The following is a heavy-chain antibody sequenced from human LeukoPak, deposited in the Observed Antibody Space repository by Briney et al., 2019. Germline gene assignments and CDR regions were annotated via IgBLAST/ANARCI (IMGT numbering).Heavy chain of an antibody. CDR2: IYYSGST. Sequence: TSETLPLTCTVSGGSISSYYWSWIRQRPGKGLEWIGYIYYSGSTNYNPSLKSRVTISVDTSKNQFSLKLSSVTAADTAVYYCARGEAAAGTLFDYWGQGTLVTVSS. D-gene: IGHD6-13*01. V-gene: IGHV4-59*01. CDR3: ARGEAAAGTLFDY. J-gene: IGHJ4*02. CDR1: GGSISSYY.